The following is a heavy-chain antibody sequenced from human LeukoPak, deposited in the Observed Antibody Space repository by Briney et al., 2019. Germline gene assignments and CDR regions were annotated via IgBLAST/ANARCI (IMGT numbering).Heavy chain of an antibody. D-gene: IGHD3-22*01. CDR2: ISGSGGST. J-gene: IGHJ4*02. Sequence: PGGSLRLSCAASGFTFSSYAMSWVRPAPGKGLEWVSAISGSGGSTYYADSVKGRFTISRDNSKNTLYLQMNSLRAEDTAVYYCAKVGDSSGYYYAEDYYFDYWGQGTLVTVSS. V-gene: IGHV3-23*01. CDR1: GFTFSSYA. CDR3: AKVGDSSGYYYAEDYYFDY.